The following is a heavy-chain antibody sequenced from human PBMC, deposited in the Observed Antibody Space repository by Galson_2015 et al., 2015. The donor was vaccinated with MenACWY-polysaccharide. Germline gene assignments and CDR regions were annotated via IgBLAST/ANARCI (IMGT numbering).Heavy chain of an antibody. Sequence: TLTLCFGALGLPFTSHAISGGRQAAGMGLESAAAIRSSGANTYYAVSVKGRFTISRDNSKNTLYLQMNSLRAADAAVYFCAKDSTDFWSVAGRFDHWGQGTLVTVSS. CDR2: IRSSGANT. V-gene: IGHV3-23*01. CDR3: AKDSTDFWSVAGRFDH. D-gene: IGHD3-3*01. CDR1: GLPFTSHA. J-gene: IGHJ5*02.